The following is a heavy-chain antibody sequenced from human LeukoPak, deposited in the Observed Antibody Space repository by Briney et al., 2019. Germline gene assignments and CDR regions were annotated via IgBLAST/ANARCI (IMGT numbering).Heavy chain of an antibody. CDR2: IIPILGIA. CDR3: ARGVGYCSSTSCHHFYFDY. D-gene: IGHD2-2*01. CDR1: GYTFTGYY. J-gene: IGHJ4*02. Sequence: ASVKVSCKASGYTFTGYYIRWVRQAPGQGLEWMGRIIPILGIANYAQKFQGRVTITADESTSTAYMELSSLRSEDTAVYYCARGVGYCSSTSCHHFYFDYWGQGTLVTVSS. V-gene: IGHV1-69*04.